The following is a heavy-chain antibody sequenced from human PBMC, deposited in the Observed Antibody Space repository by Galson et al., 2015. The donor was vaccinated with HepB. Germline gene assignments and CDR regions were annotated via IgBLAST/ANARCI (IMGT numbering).Heavy chain of an antibody. V-gene: IGHV2-5*02. CDR1: GFSLSTSGVG. J-gene: IGHJ4*02. D-gene: IGHD2-15*01. Sequence: PALVKPTQTLTLTCTLSGFSLSTSGVGVGWIRQPPGKALEWLALIYWDDDKRYSPSLKSRLTITKDTSKNQVVLTMTNMDPVDTATYYCAHRTRYCSGGSCFKFDYWGQGTLVTVSS. CDR3: AHRTRYCSGGSCFKFDY. CDR2: IYWDDDK.